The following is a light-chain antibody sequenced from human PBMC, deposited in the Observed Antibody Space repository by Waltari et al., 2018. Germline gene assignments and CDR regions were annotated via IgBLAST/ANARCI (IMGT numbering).Light chain of an antibody. CDR1: SSNIGNNT. V-gene: IGLV1-44*01. CDR2: SDN. Sequence: QSVLTQPPSASGTPGQRVTISCSGGSSNIGNNTVNWYQQLPGTAPKLLIYSDNQRPSGVPYRFSGSKSCTSASLAISGLQSEDEADYYCASWDDSLKGVFGGGTKLTVL. J-gene: IGLJ3*02. CDR3: ASWDDSLKGV.